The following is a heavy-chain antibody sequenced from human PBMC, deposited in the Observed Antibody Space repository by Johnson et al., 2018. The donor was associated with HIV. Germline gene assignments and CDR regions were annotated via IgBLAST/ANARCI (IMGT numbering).Heavy chain of an antibody. J-gene: IGHJ3*02. CDR2: IFSVGDV. Sequence: VQLVESGGGLVQPGGSLRLSCAASGITVGTNYMSWVRQAPGKGLEWVSVIFSVGDVYYADSVKGRFTISRDNSKNMVYLQMNSLRPEDTAVYYCARDGRDVVTRDSFDSWGQVTMVTVSS. D-gene: IGHD3-22*01. CDR1: GITVGTNY. CDR3: ARDGRDVVTRDSFDS. V-gene: IGHV3-66*01.